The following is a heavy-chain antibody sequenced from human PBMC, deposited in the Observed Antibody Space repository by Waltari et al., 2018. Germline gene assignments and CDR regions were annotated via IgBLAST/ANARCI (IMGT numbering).Heavy chain of an antibody. CDR2: ICSDGSGK. CDR1: GYPFNNYG. J-gene: IGHJ5*02. CDR3: AKAGGIYNYPLDP. Sequence: QVEESGGGVVQPGGSLRLSCVASGYPFNNYGMHWVRQATGKGWEWLAVICSDGSGKYYADSVKGRFTMSRDNSKNMVYLQMNSLRPEDTAVYYCAKAGGIYNYPLDPWGQGTLVTVSS. V-gene: IGHV3-30*18. D-gene: IGHD1-26*01.